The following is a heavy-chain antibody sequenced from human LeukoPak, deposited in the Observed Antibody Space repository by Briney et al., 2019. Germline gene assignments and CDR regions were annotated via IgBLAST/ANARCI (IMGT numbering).Heavy chain of an antibody. CDR3: ARPLFTSGYPIYY. CDR2: ISVYTGNT. Sequence: ASVKVSCKASGYTFTSYGITWVRQAPGQGLEWMGWISVYTGNTNYAQKLQGRVTMTTDTSTTTAYMELKSLRSDDTAVYYCARPLFTSGYPIYYWGQGTRVTVSS. J-gene: IGHJ4*02. V-gene: IGHV1-18*01. D-gene: IGHD3-22*01. CDR1: GYTFTSYG.